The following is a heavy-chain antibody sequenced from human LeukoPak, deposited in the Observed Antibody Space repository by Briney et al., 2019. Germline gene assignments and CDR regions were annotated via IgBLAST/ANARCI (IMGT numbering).Heavy chain of an antibody. Sequence: GGSLRLSCAASGFTFSSYSMNWVRQAPGKGLEWVSSISSSSSYIYYADSVKGRFTISRDNAKNSLYLQMNSLRAEDTAVYYCARDVVPAAIHPYYFDYWGQGTLVTVSS. CDR1: GFTFSSYS. J-gene: IGHJ4*02. CDR2: ISSSSSYI. CDR3: ARDVVPAAIHPYYFDY. D-gene: IGHD2-2*02. V-gene: IGHV3-21*01.